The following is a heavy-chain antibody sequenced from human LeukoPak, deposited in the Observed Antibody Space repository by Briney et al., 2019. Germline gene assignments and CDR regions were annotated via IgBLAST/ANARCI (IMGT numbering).Heavy chain of an antibody. D-gene: IGHD3-3*01. V-gene: IGHV5-51*01. CDR1: GYSFTSYW. CDR3: ARNRYYDFWSGYYTGEFDY. Sequence: GESLKISCKGSGYSFTSYWIGWVRQMPGKGLEWMGIIYPGDSDTRYSPSFQGQATISADKSISTAYLQWSSLKASDTAMYYCARNRYYDFWSGYYTGEFDYWGQGTLVTVSS. CDR2: IYPGDSDT. J-gene: IGHJ4*02.